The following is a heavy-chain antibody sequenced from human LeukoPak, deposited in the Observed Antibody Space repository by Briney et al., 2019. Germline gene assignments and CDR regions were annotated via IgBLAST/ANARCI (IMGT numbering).Heavy chain of an antibody. CDR1: GFTFSNYW. CDR2: IKQDGSEK. V-gene: IGHV3-7*01. D-gene: IGHD3-10*01. Sequence: GGSLRLSCAASGFTFSNYWMTWVRQAPGKGLEWVANIKQDGSEKYYVDSVKGRFTISRDNAKNSLYLQMNSLRAEDTAVYYCAKAGITMVRGEDYWGQGTLVTVSS. J-gene: IGHJ4*02. CDR3: AKAGITMVRGEDY.